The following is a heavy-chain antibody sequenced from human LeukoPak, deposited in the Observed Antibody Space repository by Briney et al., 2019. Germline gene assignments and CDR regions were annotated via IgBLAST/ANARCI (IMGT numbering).Heavy chain of an antibody. CDR2: IKEDGTET. V-gene: IGHV3-7*03. CDR3: AKEGRSLQTY. Sequence: GGALRLSCAASGFMFSSNWMSWVRLAPGKGLEWVANIKEDGTETYYVDSVKGRFTISRDNAKNSLYLQMNSLRVEDTAVYYCAKEGRSLQTYWGQGTLVTLSS. D-gene: IGHD5-24*01. CDR1: GFMFSSNW. J-gene: IGHJ4*02.